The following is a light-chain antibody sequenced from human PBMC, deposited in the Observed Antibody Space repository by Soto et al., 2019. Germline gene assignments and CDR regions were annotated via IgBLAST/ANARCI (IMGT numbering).Light chain of an antibody. J-gene: IGKJ1*01. CDR3: QQYGSSPSWT. CDR1: QSVDSY. V-gene: IGKV3-20*01. CDR2: DAS. Sequence: EIVLTQSPGTLSLSPGERATLSCRASQSVDSYLAWYQQKPGQAPRLLIYDASNRATGIPARFSGSGSGTDFTLTISRLEPEDFAVYYCQQYGSSPSWTFGQGTKVDIK.